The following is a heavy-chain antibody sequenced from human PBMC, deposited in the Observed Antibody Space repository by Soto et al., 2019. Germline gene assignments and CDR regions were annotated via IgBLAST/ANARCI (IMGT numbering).Heavy chain of an antibody. CDR1: GFTFSNYW. V-gene: IGHV3-7*01. CDR3: ASGAFPTWGSYPPDY. D-gene: IGHD3-16*02. Sequence: EVQLVESGGGLVLPGGSLRLSCAASGFTFSNYWMTWVRQAPGKGLEWVANTKQDGSEEHYVEYGKGRFPSASDNDQHTQYQQMNSMRDEDTAIYYCASGAFPTWGSYPPDYWGQGTLVTVSS. J-gene: IGHJ4*01. CDR2: TKQDGSEE.